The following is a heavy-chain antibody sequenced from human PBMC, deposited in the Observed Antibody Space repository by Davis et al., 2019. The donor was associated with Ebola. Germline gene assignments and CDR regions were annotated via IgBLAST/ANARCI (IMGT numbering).Heavy chain of an antibody. D-gene: IGHD1/OR15-1a*01. J-gene: IGHJ6*02. CDR1: GFNFSDYY. Sequence: GESLKISCAASGFNFSDYYMSWLCQAPGKGLEWVSYISSSGSTIYYADSAKGRFTISRDNAKNSLYLQMNSLRAEDTAVYYCARVSNKSGMDVWGQGTTVTVSS. V-gene: IGHV3-11*01. CDR3: ARVSNKSGMDV. CDR2: ISSSGSTI.